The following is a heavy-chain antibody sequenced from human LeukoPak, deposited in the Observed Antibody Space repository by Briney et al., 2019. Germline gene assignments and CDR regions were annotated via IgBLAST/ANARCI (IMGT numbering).Heavy chain of an antibody. D-gene: IGHD3-22*01. J-gene: IGHJ4*02. CDR2: IYTSGST. CDR1: GGSISSGSYY. V-gene: IGHV4-61*02. Sequence: SQTLSITCTVSGGSISSGSYYWSWIRQPAGKGLEWIGRIYTSGSTNYNPSLKSRVTISVDTSKNQFSLKLSSVTAADTAVYYCARASKDYYDSSGYIGYWGQGTLVTVSS. CDR3: ARASKDYYDSSGYIGY.